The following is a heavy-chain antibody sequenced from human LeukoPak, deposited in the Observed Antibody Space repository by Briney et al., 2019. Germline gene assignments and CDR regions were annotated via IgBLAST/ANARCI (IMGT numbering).Heavy chain of an antibody. CDR2: ISSSGSTI. Sequence: PGRSLRLSCAASGFTFSDCYMSWIRQAPGKGLEWVSYISSSGSTIYYADSVKGRFTISRDNAKNSLYLQMNSLRAEDTAVYYCARSGVVAVPAAIGGSNYYGMDVWGQGTTVTVSS. CDR3: ARSGVVAVPAAIGGSNYYGMDV. D-gene: IGHD2-2*01. J-gene: IGHJ6*02. V-gene: IGHV3-11*01. CDR1: GFTFSDCY.